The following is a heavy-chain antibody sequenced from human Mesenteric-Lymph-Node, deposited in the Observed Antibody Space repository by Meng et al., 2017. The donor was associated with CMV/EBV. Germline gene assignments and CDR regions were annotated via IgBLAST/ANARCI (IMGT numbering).Heavy chain of an antibody. CDR2: MNPNSGKT. J-gene: IGHJ3*01. Sequence: ASVKVSCKASGYSFVTYDINWVRQAPGQGLEWMGWMNPNSGKTGFAQGFQGRVTMTRNTSITTAYMELTSLTSEDTAVYYCASTPELGYCRNGVRPDAFHLWGQGTLVTVSS. CDR1: GYSFVTYD. V-gene: IGHV1-8*01. D-gene: IGHD2-8*01. CDR3: ASTPELGYCRNGVRPDAFHL.